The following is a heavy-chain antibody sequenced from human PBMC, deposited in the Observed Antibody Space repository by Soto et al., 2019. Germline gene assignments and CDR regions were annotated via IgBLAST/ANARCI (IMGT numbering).Heavy chain of an antibody. Sequence: EVQLVESGGGLVKTGGTLRLSCAASGFTISDVWLNWVRQAPGKGLEWVGRIKSRIDGGTTDFAAAVRGRFDISRDXXXXXXXXXXXXXXXXXXXXXXXXXXXXXXXXLVRFDFWGHGTLVIVSS. D-gene: IGHD2-8*02. CDR3: XXXXXXXXXLVRFDF. CDR1: GFTISDVW. V-gene: IGHV3-15*07. CDR2: IKSRIDGGTT. J-gene: IGHJ4*01.